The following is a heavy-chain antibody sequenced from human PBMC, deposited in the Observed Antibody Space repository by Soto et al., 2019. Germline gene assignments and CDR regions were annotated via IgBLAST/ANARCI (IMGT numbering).Heavy chain of an antibody. V-gene: IGHV1-18*01. CDR1: GYTFTSYG. CDR2: ISAYNGNT. D-gene: IGHD5-18*01. Sequence: ASVKVSCKASGYTFTSYGISWVRQAPGQGLEWMGWISAYNGNTNYAQKLQGRVTMTTDTSTSTAYMELRSLRSDDTAVYYCARDFQGDTAMVTMNWFGPWGQGTLVTVSS. CDR3: ARDFQGDTAMVTMNWFGP. J-gene: IGHJ5*02.